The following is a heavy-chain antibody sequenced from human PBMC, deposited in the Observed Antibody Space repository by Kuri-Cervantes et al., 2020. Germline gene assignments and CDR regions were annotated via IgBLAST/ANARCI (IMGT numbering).Heavy chain of an antibody. CDR2: INPNSGGT. J-gene: IGHJ6*02. CDR3: AREAYCGGDCYSAVYYYYGMDV. V-gene: IGHV1-2*02. D-gene: IGHD2-21*02. CDR1: GYTFTGYY. Sequence: ASVKVSCKASGYTFTGYYMHWVRQAPGQGLEWMGWINPNSGGTNYAQKFQGRVTMTRDTSTSTVYMELSSLRSEDTAVYYCAREAYCGGDCYSAVYYYYGMDVRGQGTTVTVSS.